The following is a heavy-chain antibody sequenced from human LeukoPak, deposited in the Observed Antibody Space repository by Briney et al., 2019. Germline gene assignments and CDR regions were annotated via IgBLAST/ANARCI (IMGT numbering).Heavy chain of an antibody. J-gene: IGHJ4*02. D-gene: IGHD6-19*01. Sequence: SETLSLTCTVSGGSISSYYWSWIRQPPGKGLEWIGYIYYSGSTNYNPSLKSRVTISVDTSKNQFSLKLSSVTAADTAVYYCARGYSSGWYAYYFDYWGQGTLVTVSS. V-gene: IGHV4-59*01. CDR2: IYYSGST. CDR3: ARGYSSGWYAYYFDY. CDR1: GGSISSYY.